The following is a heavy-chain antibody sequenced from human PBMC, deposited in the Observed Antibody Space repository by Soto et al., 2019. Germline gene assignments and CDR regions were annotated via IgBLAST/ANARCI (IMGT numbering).Heavy chain of an antibody. CDR1: GYTFTGYY. Sequence: ASVKVSCKASGYTFTGYYMHWVRQAPGQGLEWMGWINPNSGGTNYAQKFQGWVTMTRDTSISTAYMELSRLRSDDTAVYYCARASSSSWYGEWTDYWGQGTLVTVSS. V-gene: IGHV1-2*04. CDR2: INPNSGGT. CDR3: ARASSSSWYGEWTDY. D-gene: IGHD6-13*01. J-gene: IGHJ4*02.